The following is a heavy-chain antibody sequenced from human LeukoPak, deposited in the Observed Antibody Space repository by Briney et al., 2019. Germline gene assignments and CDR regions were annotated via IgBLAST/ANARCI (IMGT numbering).Heavy chain of an antibody. V-gene: IGHV4-59*08. CDR3: ARLYYYGSGSGDY. CDR1: GGSISSYY. Sequence: PSETLSLTCTVSGGSISSYYWSWIRQPPGKGLEWIEYIYYSGSTNYNPSLKSRVTISVDTSKNQFSLKLSSVTAADTAVYYCARLYYYGSGSGDYWGQGTLVTVSS. J-gene: IGHJ4*02. D-gene: IGHD3-10*01. CDR2: IYYSGST.